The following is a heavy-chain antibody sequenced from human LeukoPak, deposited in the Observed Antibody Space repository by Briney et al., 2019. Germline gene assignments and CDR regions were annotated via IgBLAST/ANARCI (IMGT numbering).Heavy chain of an antibody. V-gene: IGHV4-59*01. Sequence: SETLSLTCTVSGGSISSYYWSWIRQPPGKGLEWIGYIYYSGSTNYNPSLKSRVTISVDTSKNQFSLKLTSVTAADTAVYYCARDRDGNNWFDPWGQGTLVTVSS. CDR2: IYYSGST. J-gene: IGHJ5*02. CDR3: ARDRDGNNWFDP. CDR1: GGSISSYY. D-gene: IGHD5-24*01.